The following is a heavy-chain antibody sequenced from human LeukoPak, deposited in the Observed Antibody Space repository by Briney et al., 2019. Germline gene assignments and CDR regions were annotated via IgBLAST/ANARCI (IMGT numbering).Heavy chain of an antibody. CDR1: GFTFSSYA. J-gene: IGHJ4*02. CDR2: ISYDGSNK. Sequence: GGSLRLSCAASGFTFSSYAMHWVRQAPGKGLEWVAVISYDGSNKYYADSVKGRFTISRDNSKNTLYLQMNSLRAEDTAVYYCAKAASGSYGDYFDYWGQGTLVTVSS. D-gene: IGHD1-26*01. V-gene: IGHV3-30*04. CDR3: AKAASGSYGDYFDY.